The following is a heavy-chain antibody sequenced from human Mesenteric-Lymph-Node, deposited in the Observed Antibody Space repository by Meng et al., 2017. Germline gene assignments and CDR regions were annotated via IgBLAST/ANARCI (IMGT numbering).Heavy chain of an antibody. CDR3: ARVDSSGYFLDY. V-gene: IGHV4-31*03. Sequence: QVQLQESGPGLVKPSQTLSLTCTVSGGSISSGGHSWSWIRQHPGKGLEWIAYIYYGGSTYYNPSLKSRVILSVDTSKNQFSLKLSSVTAADTAVYYCARVDSSGYFLDYWGQGTLATVSS. CDR1: GGSISSGGHS. J-gene: IGHJ4*01. CDR2: IYYGGST. D-gene: IGHD3-22*01.